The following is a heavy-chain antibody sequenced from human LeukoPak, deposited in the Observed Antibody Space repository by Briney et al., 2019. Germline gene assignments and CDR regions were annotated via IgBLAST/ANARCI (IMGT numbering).Heavy chain of an antibody. CDR1: GYTFTGYY. Sequence: ASVKVSCKASGYTFTGYYMHWVRQAPGQGLEWMGWINPNSGGTNYAQKFQGWVTMTRDTSISTAYMELSRLRSDDTAVYYCARDGLGYCSGGSCPTDYWGQGTLVTVSS. CDR3: ARDGLGYCSGGSCPTDY. V-gene: IGHV1-2*04. CDR2: INPNSGGT. J-gene: IGHJ4*02. D-gene: IGHD2-15*01.